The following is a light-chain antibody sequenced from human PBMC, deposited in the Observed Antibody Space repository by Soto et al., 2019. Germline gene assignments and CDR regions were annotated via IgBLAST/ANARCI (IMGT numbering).Light chain of an antibody. CDR2: SAS. CDR3: QQYGSAPFT. V-gene: IGKV3-20*01. J-gene: IGKJ4*01. Sequence: TVLTQSPGTLSLSPGERATLSCGASQSVSSNLLAWYQHKPGRAPRLLIYSASNRPAGIPDEFSGSGSGTDFTLTISSLEPEDFAVYYCQQYGSAPFTFGGGTKVEIK. CDR1: QSVSSNL.